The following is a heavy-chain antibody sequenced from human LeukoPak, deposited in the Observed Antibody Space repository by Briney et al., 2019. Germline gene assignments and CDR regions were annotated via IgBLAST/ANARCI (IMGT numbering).Heavy chain of an antibody. CDR1: VNSITRYY. J-gene: IGHJ5*02. D-gene: IGHD3-16*01. Sequence: SETLSLTCTLSVNSITRYYWSWIRQPPGKGLEGIAYIYYGGTTNYNPSLKSRVTISIDGSKVHSSLKLSSLPAGDTAVYYCARGGGWGSWFDPWGQGALLTVSS. V-gene: IGHV4-59*01. CDR3: ARGGGWGSWFDP. CDR2: IYYGGTT.